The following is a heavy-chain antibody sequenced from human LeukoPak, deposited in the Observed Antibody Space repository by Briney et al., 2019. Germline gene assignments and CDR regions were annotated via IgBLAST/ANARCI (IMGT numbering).Heavy chain of an antibody. CDR1: GFTFSNAW. J-gene: IGHJ4*02. Sequence: GGSLRLSCAASGFTFSNAWMNWVRQAPGKGLEWVGRIKSKTDGGTTDYAAPVKGRFTISRDNSKNTLYLQINSLRAEDTAVYYCAKPSSGNYPPTGYWGQGTLVTVSS. CDR3: AKPSSGNYPPTGY. CDR2: IKSKTDGGTT. D-gene: IGHD1-26*01. V-gene: IGHV3-15*07.